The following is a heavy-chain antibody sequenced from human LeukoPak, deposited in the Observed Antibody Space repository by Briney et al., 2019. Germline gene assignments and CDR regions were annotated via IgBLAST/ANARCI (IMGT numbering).Heavy chain of an antibody. Sequence: GGSLRLSCAASGFTFNTYPMHWVRQAPGKGLEWVAAISYDGGNKYYADSVKGRFTISRDNSKNTLYLHMNSLSVDDTTVYYCARGPSGYHNTGGQGTLVTVSS. CDR3: ARGPSGYHNT. V-gene: IGHV3-30*04. CDR1: GFTFNTYP. CDR2: ISYDGGNK. D-gene: IGHD5-12*01. J-gene: IGHJ4*02.